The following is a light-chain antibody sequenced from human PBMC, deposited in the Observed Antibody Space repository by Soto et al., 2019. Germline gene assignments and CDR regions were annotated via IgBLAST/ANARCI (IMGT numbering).Light chain of an antibody. Sequence: QSALTQPASVSGSPGQSIAISCTGTSSDVGGYNYVTWYQQHPGKAPKLMIYDVSNRPSGVSDRFSGSKSGNTASLTISGLQAEDEGDYYCNSYTSSCTYVFGTGTKVTVL. CDR2: DVS. CDR1: SSDVGGYNY. V-gene: IGLV2-14*03. J-gene: IGLJ1*01. CDR3: NSYTSSCTYV.